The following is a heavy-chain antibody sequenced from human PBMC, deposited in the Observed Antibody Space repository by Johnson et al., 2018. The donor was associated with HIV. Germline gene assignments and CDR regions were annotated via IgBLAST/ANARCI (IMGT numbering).Heavy chain of an antibody. CDR2: IGTAGDT. V-gene: IGHV3-13*01. CDR1: GFTLSGYD. Sequence: VQLVESGGGLVQPGGSLRLSCAASGFTLSGYDMHWVRQATGKGLEWVSTIGTAGDTYYPGSVKGRFTVSREDAKNSLYLQMNSLRAGDTALYYCARAVCRGGRCYSHDAFDIWGQGTMVTVSS. CDR3: ARAVCRGGRCYSHDAFDI. J-gene: IGHJ3*02. D-gene: IGHD2-15*01.